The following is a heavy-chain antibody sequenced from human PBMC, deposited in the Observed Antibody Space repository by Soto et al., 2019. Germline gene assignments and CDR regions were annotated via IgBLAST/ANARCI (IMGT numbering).Heavy chain of an antibody. Sequence: GGSLRLSCAVSGFIFSNYGMSWVRQAPEKGLEWVSAISGSGGNTYYADSVKGRFTISRDNSKNTLYLQMNSLRAEDTAVYYCAKGGYYDSSGYYGAFDIWGQGTMVTVSS. CDR1: GFIFSNYG. D-gene: IGHD3-22*01. V-gene: IGHV3-23*01. CDR3: AKGGYYDSSGYYGAFDI. CDR2: ISGSGGNT. J-gene: IGHJ3*02.